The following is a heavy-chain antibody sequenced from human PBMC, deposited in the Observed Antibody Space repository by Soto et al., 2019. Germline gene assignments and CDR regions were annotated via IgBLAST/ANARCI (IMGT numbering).Heavy chain of an antibody. J-gene: IGHJ4*02. D-gene: IGHD6-19*01. Sequence: PGGSLRLSCAASGFTFSDYYMSWIRQAPGKGLEWVSYISSSGSTIYYADSVKGRFTISRDNAKNSLYLQMNSLRAEDTAVYYCAKEGTPYTSSHLDNWGQGTLVTVSS. CDR1: GFTFSDYY. V-gene: IGHV3-11*01. CDR3: AKEGTPYTSSHLDN. CDR2: ISSSGSTI.